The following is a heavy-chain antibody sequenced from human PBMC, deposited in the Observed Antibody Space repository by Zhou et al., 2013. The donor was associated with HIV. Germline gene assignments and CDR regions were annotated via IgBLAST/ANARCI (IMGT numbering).Heavy chain of an antibody. D-gene: IGHD3-10*01. J-gene: IGHJ4*02. CDR2: IIPEFDTA. CDR1: GGAFKSSA. V-gene: IGHV1-69*05. Sequence: QVQLVQSGAEVKKPGSSVKVSCKASGGAFKSSAISWVRQAPGQGPEWMGGIIPEFDTANYAQKFEGRVTMTTDESTTTAFMEVRSLTSEDTAVYYCAREGFLSGYFDFWGQGTLVTVSS. CDR3: AREGFLSGYFDF.